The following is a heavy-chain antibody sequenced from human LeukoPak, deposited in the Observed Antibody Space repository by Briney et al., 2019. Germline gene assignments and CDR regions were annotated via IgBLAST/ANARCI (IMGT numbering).Heavy chain of an antibody. J-gene: IGHJ4*02. Sequence: SVKVSCNASGGTFSSYAISWVRQAPGQGLEWMVGIIPIFGTANYAQKFQGRVTITADETTSTDYMGLSSLRSEETAVYYCAGGYSYALYYFDYWGQGTLVTVSS. V-gene: IGHV1-69*13. CDR3: AGGYSYALYYFDY. CDR1: GGTFSSYA. CDR2: IIPIFGTA. D-gene: IGHD5-18*01.